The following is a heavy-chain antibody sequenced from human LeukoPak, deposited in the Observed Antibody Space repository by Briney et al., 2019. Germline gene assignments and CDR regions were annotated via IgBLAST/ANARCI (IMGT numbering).Heavy chain of an antibody. J-gene: IGHJ4*02. V-gene: IGHV4-39*01. CDR1: GGSISSSSYY. CDR2: IYYSGST. CDR3: ARNLDGLGYCSGGSCQFDY. D-gene: IGHD2-15*01. Sequence: PSETLSLTCTVSGGSISSSSYYWGWIRQPPGKGLEWIGSIYYSGSTYYNPSLKSRVTISVDTSKNQFSLKLSSVTAADTAVYYCARNLDGLGYCSGGSCQFDYWGQGTLVTVSS.